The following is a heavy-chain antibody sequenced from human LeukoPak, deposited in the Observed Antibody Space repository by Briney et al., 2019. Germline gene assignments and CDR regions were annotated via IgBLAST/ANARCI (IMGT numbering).Heavy chain of an antibody. D-gene: IGHD3-3*01. CDR2: IYSGGST. CDR1: GFTVSSNY. J-gene: IGHJ4*02. Sequence: GGSLRLSCAASGFTVSSNYMSWVRQAPGKGLEWVSVIYSGGSTYYADSVKGRFTISRDNSKNTLYLQMNSLRADDTAVYYCAKDSGYDFWSGYYPHIDYWGQGTLVTVSS. CDR3: AKDSGYDFWSGYYPHIDY. V-gene: IGHV3-53*01.